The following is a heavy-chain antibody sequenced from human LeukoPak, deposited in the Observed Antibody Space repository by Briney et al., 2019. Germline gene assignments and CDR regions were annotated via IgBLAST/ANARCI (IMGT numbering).Heavy chain of an antibody. CDR3: ARGSRYHDWLSPLDS. Sequence: ASVKVSCKASGYTFTSHYIHWVRQAPGQGLEWMGTVNPSGGSTRYAQKFQGRVTMTRDTSISTAYMAMSRLRSDDTAVFYCARGSRYHDWLSPLDSWGQGTLVTVSS. CDR1: GYTFTSHY. CDR2: VNPSGGST. V-gene: IGHV1-46*01. D-gene: IGHD3-9*01. J-gene: IGHJ4*02.